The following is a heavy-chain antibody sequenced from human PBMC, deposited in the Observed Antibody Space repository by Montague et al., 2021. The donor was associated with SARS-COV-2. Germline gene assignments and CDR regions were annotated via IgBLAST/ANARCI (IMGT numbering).Heavy chain of an antibody. CDR3: ARWSALIYYYGMDV. J-gene: IGHJ6*02. CDR2: IYYNGST. D-gene: IGHD3-10*01. V-gene: IGHV4-31*03. CDR1: GATISSGRYY. Sequence: TLSLTCTVSGATISSGRYYWTWIRQHPGKGLEYIGNIYYNGSTYYNPSLKSRLTMSVDMSKNQFSLKLRSVTAADTAMYFCARWSALIYYYGMDVWGRRTTVTVSS.